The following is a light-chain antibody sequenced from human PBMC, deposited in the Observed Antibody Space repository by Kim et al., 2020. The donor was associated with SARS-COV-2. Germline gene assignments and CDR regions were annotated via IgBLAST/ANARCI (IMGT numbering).Light chain of an antibody. CDR1: QSLLHSNGYNY. Sequence: DIVMTQSPLSLPVTPGEPASISCRSSQSLLHSNGYNYLDWYLQKPGQSPQLLIYLGSNRASGVPDRFSGSGSGTDFTLKISRVEAEDVGVYYCMQAIQTPPYTFGQGTKLE. J-gene: IGKJ2*01. CDR3: MQAIQTPPYT. CDR2: LGS. V-gene: IGKV2-28*01.